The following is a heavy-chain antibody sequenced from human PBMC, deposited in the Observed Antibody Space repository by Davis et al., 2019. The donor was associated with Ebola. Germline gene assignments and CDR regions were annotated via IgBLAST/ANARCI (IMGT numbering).Heavy chain of an antibody. CDR2: IKPDGGER. CDR1: GFTFSSHW. CDR3: AREGGRVLKVGVVVVAASRSYYGMDV. V-gene: IGHV3-7*01. Sequence: GGSLRLSCAASGFTFSSHWMSWVRQAPEKGLEWVANIKPDGGERYYVDSVKGRFTISRDNAKNSLYLQMNSLRAEDTAVYYCAREGGRVLKVGVVVVAASRSYYGMDVWGQGTTVTVSS. D-gene: IGHD2-15*01. J-gene: IGHJ6*02.